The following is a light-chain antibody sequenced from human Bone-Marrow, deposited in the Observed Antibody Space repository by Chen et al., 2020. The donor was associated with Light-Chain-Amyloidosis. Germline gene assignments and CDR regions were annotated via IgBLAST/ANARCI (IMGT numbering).Light chain of an antibody. CDR2: EDG. J-gene: IGLJ3*02. CDR3: KSCPGSGQGV. V-gene: IGLV6-57*01. Sequence: NFMLTQPHSVLESPGKTVIISCTRSSGSIATNYVQWYQQRPGSSPTTVIYEDGQRPSGVPDRFSGSVDRSSSSASLPISGLKTGDEADCYCKSCPGSGQGVFGRGTKLPVL. CDR1: SGSIATNY.